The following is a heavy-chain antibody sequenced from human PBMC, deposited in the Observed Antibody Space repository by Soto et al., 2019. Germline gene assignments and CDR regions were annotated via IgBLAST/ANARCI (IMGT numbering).Heavy chain of an antibody. CDR2: ISSSSSTI. CDR3: AREGVYYYGSVNDF. CDR1: GFTFSSYS. V-gene: IGHV3-48*01. D-gene: IGHD3-10*01. Sequence: GGSLRLSCAASGFTFSSYSMNWVRQAPGKGLEWVSYISSSSSTIYYADSVKGRFTISRENAKNSLYLQMNSLRAEDTDVYYIAREGVYYYGSVNDFWAQRTLVTGSS. J-gene: IGHJ4*02.